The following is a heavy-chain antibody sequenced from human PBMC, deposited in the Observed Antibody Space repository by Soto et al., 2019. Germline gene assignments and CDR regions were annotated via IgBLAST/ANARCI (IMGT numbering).Heavy chain of an antibody. V-gene: IGHV1-46*03. CDR3: ARDLEYYGSGNYMTLDY. Sequence: ASVKVSCKASGYAFTTFYIHWVRQAPGQGLEWVGIINPSSGSTTYAQKFQGRVTMTRDTSTNIVYMELSSLKSEDTAVYYCARDLEYYGSGNYMTLDYWG. J-gene: IGHJ4*01. D-gene: IGHD3-10*01. CDR2: INPSSGST. CDR1: GYAFTTFY.